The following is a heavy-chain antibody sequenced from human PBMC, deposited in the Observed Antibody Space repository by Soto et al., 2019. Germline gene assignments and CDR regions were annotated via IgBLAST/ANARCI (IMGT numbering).Heavy chain of an antibody. CDR3: AKNGGRYYDFWSGYYLIDY. V-gene: IGHV3-23*01. D-gene: IGHD3-3*01. CDR1: GFTFRDFW. J-gene: IGHJ4*02. Sequence: GGSLRLSCAASGFTFRDFWIHWVRQVPGRGLMWVSRVNGSGGSTYYADSVKGRFTISRDNSKNTLYLQMNSLRAEDTAVYYCAKNGGRYYDFWSGYYLIDYWGQGTLVTVSS. CDR2: VNGSGGST.